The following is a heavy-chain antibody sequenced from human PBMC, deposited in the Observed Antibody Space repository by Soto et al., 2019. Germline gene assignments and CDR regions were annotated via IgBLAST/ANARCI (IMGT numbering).Heavy chain of an antibody. CDR1: GFTFSNNW. J-gene: IGHJ4*02. D-gene: IGHD3-10*01. Sequence: EVQLVESGGDLVQSGGSLRLSCAASGFTFSNNWMHWARQGPGEGPLWVSHISNDGSVTLYADSVKGRFTISRDNAKNTLYLQMNSLRDEDTAMYYCVNGGWLGDWGQGTLVTVSS. CDR2: ISNDGSVT. V-gene: IGHV3-74*01. CDR3: VNGGWLGD.